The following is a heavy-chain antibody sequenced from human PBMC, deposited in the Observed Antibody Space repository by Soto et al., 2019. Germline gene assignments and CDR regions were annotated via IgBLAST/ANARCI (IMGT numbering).Heavy chain of an antibody. CDR3: ARTSAIEAATKFDY. CDR1: GGSFSGYY. J-gene: IGHJ4*02. V-gene: IGHV4-34*01. CDR2: INHSGST. D-gene: IGHD6-13*01. Sequence: QVQLQQWGAGLLKPSETLSLTCAVYGGSFSGYYWSWIRQPPGKGLEWIGEINHSGSTNYNPALKSRVTISVDTSKNQFSLKLSSVTAADTAVYYCARTSAIEAATKFDYWGQGTLVTVSS.